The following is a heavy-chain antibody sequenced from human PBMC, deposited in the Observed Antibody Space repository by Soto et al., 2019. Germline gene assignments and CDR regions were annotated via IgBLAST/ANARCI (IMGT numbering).Heavy chain of an antibody. Sequence: QVQLQESGPGLVKPSETLSLTCTVSGGSISSYYWSWIRQPPGKVLDWIGYIYYSGSTNYNPSLKSRVTISVDTSKNQFSLKLSSVTAADTAVYYCARGDPLLWFGEKVYYGMDVWGQGTTVTVSS. V-gene: IGHV4-59*01. CDR3: ARGDPLLWFGEKVYYGMDV. D-gene: IGHD3-10*01. J-gene: IGHJ6*02. CDR2: IYYSGST. CDR1: GGSISSYY.